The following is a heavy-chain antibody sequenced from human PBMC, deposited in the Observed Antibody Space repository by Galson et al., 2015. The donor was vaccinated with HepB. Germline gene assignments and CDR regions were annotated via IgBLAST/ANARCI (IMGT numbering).Heavy chain of an antibody. D-gene: IGHD6-13*01. V-gene: IGHV1-18*01. J-gene: IGHJ6*03. CDR3: ARFYNQFPAAAKSNDYYYYMDV. CDR1: GYTFTSYG. CDR2: ISAYNGNT. Sequence: SVKVSCKASGYTFTSYGISWVRQAPGQGLEWMGWISAYNGNTNYAQKLQGRVTMTTDTSTSTAYMELRSLRSDDTAVYYCARFYNQFPAAAKSNDYYYYMDVWGKGTTVTVSS.